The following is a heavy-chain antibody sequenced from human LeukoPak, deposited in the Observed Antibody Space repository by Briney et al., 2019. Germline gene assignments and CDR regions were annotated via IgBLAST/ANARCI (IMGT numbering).Heavy chain of an antibody. CDR2: IYYSGST. J-gene: IGHJ5*02. Sequence: SETLSLTCTVSGGSISSYYWSWIRQPPGKGLEWIGYIYYSGSTDYNPSLKSRVTISVDTSKNQFSLKLSSVTAADTAVYYCARVSYGDYVFDPWGQGTLVTVSS. D-gene: IGHD4-17*01. V-gene: IGHV4-59*01. CDR1: GGSISSYY. CDR3: ARVSYGDYVFDP.